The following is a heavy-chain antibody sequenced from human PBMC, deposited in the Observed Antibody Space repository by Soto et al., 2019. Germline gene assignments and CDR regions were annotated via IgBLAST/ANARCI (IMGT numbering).Heavy chain of an antibody. D-gene: IGHD6-13*01. J-gene: IGHJ4*02. CDR1: GYPFTSYD. CDR3: ARALYSSSWTFYFDY. CDR2: MNPNSGNT. Sequence: GASVKVSCKASGYPFTSYDINWVRQATGQGLEWMGWMNPNSGNTGYAQKFQGRVTMTRNTSISTAYMELSSLRSEDTAVYYCARALYSSSWTFYFDYWGQGTLVTVSS. V-gene: IGHV1-8*01.